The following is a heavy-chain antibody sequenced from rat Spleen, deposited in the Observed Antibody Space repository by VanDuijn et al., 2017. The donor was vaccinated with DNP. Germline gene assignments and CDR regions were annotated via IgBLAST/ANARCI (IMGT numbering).Heavy chain of an antibody. Sequence: EVQLQESGPGLVKPSQSLSLTCSVTGYSITSNFRWSWSRKFPGNKLEWMGYINGAGNTNYNPSLKSRISITRDTSKNQFFLQVNSVTTEDSATYYCAIQLGVFDYWGQGVLVTVSS. V-gene: IGHV3-3*01. D-gene: IGHD5-1*01. J-gene: IGHJ2*01. CDR1: GYSITSNFR. CDR3: AIQLGVFDY. CDR2: INGAGNT.